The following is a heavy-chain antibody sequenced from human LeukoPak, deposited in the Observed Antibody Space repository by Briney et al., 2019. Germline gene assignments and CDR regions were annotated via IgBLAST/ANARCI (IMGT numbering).Heavy chain of an antibody. D-gene: IGHD3-10*01. V-gene: IGHV5-51*01. CDR1: GYRFTNYW. CDR2: IHPGDSDT. Sequence: GESLKISCKGSGYRFTNYWIGWVRPMPGKGLEWMGIIHPGDSDTRYSPSFQGQVTISADKSISTAYLQWSSLKASDTAMYYFATLGGWFGDSADYWGQGTLVTVSS. CDR3: ATLGGWFGDSADY. J-gene: IGHJ4*02.